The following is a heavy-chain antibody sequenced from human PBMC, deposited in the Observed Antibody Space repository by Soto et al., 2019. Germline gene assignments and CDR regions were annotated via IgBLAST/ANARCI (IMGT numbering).Heavy chain of an antibody. CDR2: INAGNGDT. CDR3: ARGPPLTRDY. CDR1: GYTFTSYA. J-gene: IGHJ4*02. Sequence: ASVKVSCKASGYTFTSYAMHWVRQAPGQRLEWMGWINAGNGDTKYSQRFRGRVTITRDTSASTAYMELSSLRSEDTAVFYCARGPPLTRDYWGQGTLVTVSS. V-gene: IGHV1-3*01.